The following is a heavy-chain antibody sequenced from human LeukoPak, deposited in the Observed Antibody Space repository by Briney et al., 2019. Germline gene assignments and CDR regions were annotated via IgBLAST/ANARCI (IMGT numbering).Heavy chain of an antibody. CDR1: GGSFSGYY. CDR3: ARSTGFGYDFWSGPLYYFDY. D-gene: IGHD3-3*01. J-gene: IGHJ4*02. Sequence: PSETLSLTCAVYGGSFSGYYWSWIRQPRGKGLEWIGEINHSGSTNYNPSLKSRVTISVDTSKNQFSLKLSSVTAADTAVYYCARSTGFGYDFWSGPLYYFDYWGQGTLVTVSS. V-gene: IGHV4-34*01. CDR2: INHSGST.